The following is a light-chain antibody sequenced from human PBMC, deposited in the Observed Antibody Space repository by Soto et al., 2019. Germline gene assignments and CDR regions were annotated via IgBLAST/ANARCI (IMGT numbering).Light chain of an antibody. Sequence: QSALTQPASVSGSPGQSITISCTGTSSDVGGYNYVSWYQQHPGKAPKLMIYEVSNWPSGVSSRFSGSKSGNTASLTISGLQAEDEADYYCSSYTRSSALVLFGGGTKLTVL. J-gene: IGLJ2*01. CDR2: EVS. CDR3: SSYTRSSALVL. V-gene: IGLV2-14*01. CDR1: SSDVGGYNY.